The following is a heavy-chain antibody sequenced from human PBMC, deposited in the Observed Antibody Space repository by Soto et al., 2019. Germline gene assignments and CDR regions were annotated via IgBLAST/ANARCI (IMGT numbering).Heavy chain of an antibody. CDR1: GYTFTSYG. Sequence: QVQLVQSGAEVKKPGASVKVSCKASGYTFTSYGISWVRQAPGQGLEWMGWISAYNGNTNYAQKLQGRVNMPTDTSTSTAYMELRSLRSDDTAVYYCARDGYYDSSGYRSDFDYWGQGTLVTVSS. CDR3: ARDGYYDSSGYRSDFDY. D-gene: IGHD3-22*01. CDR2: ISAYNGNT. J-gene: IGHJ4*02. V-gene: IGHV1-18*01.